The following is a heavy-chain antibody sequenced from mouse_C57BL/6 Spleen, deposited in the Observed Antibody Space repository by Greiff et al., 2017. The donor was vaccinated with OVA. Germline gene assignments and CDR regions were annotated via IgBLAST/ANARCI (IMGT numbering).Heavy chain of an antibody. CDR2: IHPSDSDT. D-gene: IGHD2-4*01. CDR3: ASIYCDYDNYFDY. Sequence: VQLQQPGAELVKPGASVKVSCKASGYTFTSYWMHWVKQRPGQGLEWIGRIHPSDSDTNYNQKFKGKATLTVDKSSSTAYMQLSSLTSEDSAVYYCASIYCDYDNYFDYWGQGTTLTVSS. CDR1: GYTFTSYW. J-gene: IGHJ2*01. V-gene: IGHV1-74*01.